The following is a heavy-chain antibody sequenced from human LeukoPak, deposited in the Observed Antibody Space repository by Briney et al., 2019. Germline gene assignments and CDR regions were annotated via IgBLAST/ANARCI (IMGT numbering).Heavy chain of an antibody. CDR3: TRDVGAGWFDP. J-gene: IGHJ5*02. D-gene: IGHD4/OR15-4a*01. Sequence: PGGSLRLSCAASGFTFSSYAMSWVRQAPGKGLEWVSVIYSGGSTYYADSVKGRFTISIDNSKNTLYLQMNSLRAEDTAVYYCTRDVGAGWFDPWGQGTLVTVSS. CDR2: IYSGGST. V-gene: IGHV3-66*02. CDR1: GFTFSSYA.